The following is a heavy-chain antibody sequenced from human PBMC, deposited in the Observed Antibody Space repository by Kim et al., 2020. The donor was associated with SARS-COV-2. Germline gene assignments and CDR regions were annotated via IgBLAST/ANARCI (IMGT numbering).Heavy chain of an antibody. CDR3: VTGARGY. V-gene: IGHV3-30*03. CDR1: GFTFSSYG. J-gene: IGHJ4*02. CDR2: ISYDGSNK. Sequence: GGSLRLSCAASGFTFSSYGMHWVRQAPGKGLEWVAVISYDGSNKYYADSVKGRFTISRDNSKNTLYLQMNSLRAEDTAVYYCVTGARGYWGQGTLVTVSS. D-gene: IGHD6-6*01.